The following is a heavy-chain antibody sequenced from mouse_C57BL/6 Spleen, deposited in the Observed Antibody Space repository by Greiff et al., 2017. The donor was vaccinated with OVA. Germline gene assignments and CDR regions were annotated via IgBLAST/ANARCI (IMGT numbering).Heavy chain of an antibody. V-gene: IGHV1-22*01. J-gene: IGHJ3*01. CDR1: GYTFTDYN. CDR3: ASSHWFAY. CDR2: INPNNGGT. Sequence: EVKLQESGPELVKPGASVKMSCKASGYTFTDYNMHWVKQSHGKSLEWIGYINPNNGGTSYNQKFKGKATLTVNKSSSTAYMELSSLTSEDSAVYYCASSHWFAYWGQGTLVTVSA.